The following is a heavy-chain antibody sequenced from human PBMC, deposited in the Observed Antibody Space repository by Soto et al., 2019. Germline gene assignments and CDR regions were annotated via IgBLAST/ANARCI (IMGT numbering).Heavy chain of an antibody. CDR1: GYTFTGYY. D-gene: IGHD2-2*01. CDR3: ARGYCSSTSCYRGDWFDP. CDR2: INPNSGGT. V-gene: IGHV1-2*04. Sequence: QVQLVQSGAEVKKPGASVKVSRKASGYTFTGYYMHWVRQAPGQGLEWMGWINPNSGGTNYAQKFQGWVTMTRDTSISTAYMELSRLRSDDTAVYYCARGYCSSTSCYRGDWFDPWGQGTLVTVSS. J-gene: IGHJ5*02.